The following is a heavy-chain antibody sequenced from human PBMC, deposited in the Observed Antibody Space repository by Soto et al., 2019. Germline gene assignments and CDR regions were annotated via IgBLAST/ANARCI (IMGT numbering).Heavy chain of an antibody. V-gene: IGHV4-39*01. CDR3: ARHLPSETYYDFWSGYYKYNWFDP. CDR1: GGSISSSSYY. D-gene: IGHD3-3*01. Sequence: QLQLQESGPGLVKPSETLSLTCTVSGGSISSSSYYWGWIRQPPGKGLEWIGSIYYSGSTYYNPSLKSRVTISVDTSKNLFSLKLSSLTAADTAVYYCARHLPSETYYDFWSGYYKYNWFDPWGQGTLVTVSS. CDR2: IYYSGST. J-gene: IGHJ5*02.